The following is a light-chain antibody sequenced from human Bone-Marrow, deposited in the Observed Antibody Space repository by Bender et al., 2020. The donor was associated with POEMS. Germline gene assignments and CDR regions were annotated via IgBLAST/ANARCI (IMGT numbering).Light chain of an antibody. CDR1: SNNVGNYNL. Sequence: QSALTQPASVSGSPGQSITISCTGTSNNVGNYNLVSWYQHHPGKAPKLIIYEVIKRPSGVSTRISGSRSGNTASLTISGLQAEDEADYYCCSYAGSDTGVFGGGTKLTVL. V-gene: IGLV2-23*02. J-gene: IGLJ3*02. CDR3: CSYAGSDTGV. CDR2: EVI.